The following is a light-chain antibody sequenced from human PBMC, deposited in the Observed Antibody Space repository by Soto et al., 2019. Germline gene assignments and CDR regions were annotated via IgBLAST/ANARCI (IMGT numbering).Light chain of an antibody. J-gene: IGKJ2*01. V-gene: IGKV3-15*01. CDR3: QQYNNWPYT. CDR1: QSVSSN. CDR2: GAS. Sequence: EIVMTQSPATLAVSPGERAALSCRASQSVSSNFAWYQQKPGQAPRLLIYGASSRATGTPARFSGSGSGTEFTLTISSLQSEDFAVSYCQQYNNWPYTFGLGTKLAMK.